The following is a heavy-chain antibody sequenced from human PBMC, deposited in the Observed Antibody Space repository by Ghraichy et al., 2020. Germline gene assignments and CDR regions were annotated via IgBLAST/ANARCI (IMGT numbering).Heavy chain of an antibody. CDR2: ISGRDTNT. V-gene: IGHV3-23*01. Sequence: GSLRLSCAASGFTFSTYAMSWVRQAPGKGLEWVSAISGRDTNTYYADSVKGRFTISRDNSKNALYLQMNGLRVEDTAIYYCAKTDNTGGYYRLFDYWGQGTLVTVSS. CDR1: GFTFSTYA. D-gene: IGHD3-10*01. J-gene: IGHJ4*02. CDR3: AKTDNTGGYYRLFDY.